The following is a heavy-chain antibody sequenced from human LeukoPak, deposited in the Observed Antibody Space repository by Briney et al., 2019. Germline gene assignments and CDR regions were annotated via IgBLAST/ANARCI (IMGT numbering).Heavy chain of an antibody. V-gene: IGHV3-23*01. D-gene: IGHD3-22*01. J-gene: IGHJ4*02. CDR1: GFTFSSYA. CDR3: ANDGSGYYFDY. Sequence: GGSLRLSCAATGFTFSSYAMSWVRQAPGKGLEWVSAISGSGGSTYYADSVKGRFTISRDNSKNTLYPQMNSLRAEDTAVYCCANDGSGYYFDYWGQGTLVTVSS. CDR2: ISGSGGST.